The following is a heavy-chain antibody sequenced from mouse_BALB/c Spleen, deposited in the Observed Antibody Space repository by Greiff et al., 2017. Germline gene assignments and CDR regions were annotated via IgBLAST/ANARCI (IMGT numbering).Heavy chain of an antibody. Sequence: QVQLQQSGPGLVQPSQSLSITCTVSGFSLTSYGVHWVRQSPGKGLEWLGVIWSGGSTDYNAAFISRLSISKDNSKSQVFFKMNSLQANDTAIYYCARNGGYGNYWYFDVWGAGTTVTVSS. V-gene: IGHV2-2*02. J-gene: IGHJ1*01. CDR1: GFSLTSYG. CDR2: IWSGGST. CDR3: ARNGGYGNYWYFDV. D-gene: IGHD2-1*01.